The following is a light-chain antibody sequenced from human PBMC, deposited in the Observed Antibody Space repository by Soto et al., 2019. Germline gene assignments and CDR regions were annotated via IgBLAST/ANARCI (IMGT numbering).Light chain of an antibody. J-gene: IGKJ5*01. CDR2: DAS. CDR3: QQRNNWPAIS. Sequence: EIVLTQSPGTLSLSPGERATLSCRAIQSVSNNYLAWYQQKPGQAPRLLIYDASNRATGIPARFSGSGSGTDFTLNISSLEPEDFAVYYCQQRNNWPAISFGQGTRLEIK. CDR1: QSVSNNY. V-gene: IGKV3-11*01.